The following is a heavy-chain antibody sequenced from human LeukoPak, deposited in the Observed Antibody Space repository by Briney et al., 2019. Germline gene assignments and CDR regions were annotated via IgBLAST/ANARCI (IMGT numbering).Heavy chain of an antibody. D-gene: IGHD3-10*01. Sequence: GASVKASCKASGFTFTSYDINWVRQAPGQGLEWMGWMNPNSGNTRYAQKVQGRITMTRDTSISTAYMELSSLRSEDTAVYYCARGPTLVRGVIMPDSVGGMDVWGQGTTVTVSS. V-gene: IGHV1-8*01. CDR3: ARGPTLVRGVIMPDSVGGMDV. CDR1: GFTFTSYD. J-gene: IGHJ6*02. CDR2: MNPNSGNT.